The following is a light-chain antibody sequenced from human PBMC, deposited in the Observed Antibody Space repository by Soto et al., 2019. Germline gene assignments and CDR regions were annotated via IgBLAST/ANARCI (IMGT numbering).Light chain of an antibody. CDR2: DAS. CDR1: QSVSSY. V-gene: IGKV3-11*01. Sequence: EIVLTQSPATVSLSPGERATLSCWASQSVSSYLAWYQHKPGQAPRLLIYDASKRATGIPDRFSGSGSGTDFTLTNSSLEPEDFAIYYCQQRRDWVTFGGGTKVEIK. J-gene: IGKJ4*01. CDR3: QQRRDWVT.